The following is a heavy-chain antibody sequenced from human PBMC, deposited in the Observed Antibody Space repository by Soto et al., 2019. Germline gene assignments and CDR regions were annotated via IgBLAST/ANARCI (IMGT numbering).Heavy chain of an antibody. Sequence: GGSLRLSCAASGFTFSSYAMSWVRQAPGKGLEWFSAISGSGGSTYYADSVKGRFTISRDNSKNTLYLQMNSLRAEDTAVYYCAKDTYYYDSSGYSHWGQGTLVTVSS. V-gene: IGHV3-23*01. D-gene: IGHD3-22*01. CDR2: ISGSGGST. CDR1: GFTFSSYA. J-gene: IGHJ4*02. CDR3: AKDTYYYDSSGYSH.